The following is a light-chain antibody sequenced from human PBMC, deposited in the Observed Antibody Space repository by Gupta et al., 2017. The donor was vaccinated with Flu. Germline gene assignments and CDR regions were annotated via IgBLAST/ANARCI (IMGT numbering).Light chain of an antibody. CDR2: DVS. CDR1: SSDVGTYNY. V-gene: IGLV2-14*03. Sequence: SITISCTGTSSDVGTYNYVSWYQQHPGKAPKLMIYDVSNRPSGVSNRFSGSKSGNTASLTISGLQAEDEADFYCCSYTSSSTLVFGTGTKVTVL. CDR3: CSYTSSSTLV. J-gene: IGLJ1*01.